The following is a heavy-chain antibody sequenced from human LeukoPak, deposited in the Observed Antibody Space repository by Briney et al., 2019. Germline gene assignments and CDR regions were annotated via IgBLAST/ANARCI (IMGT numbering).Heavy chain of an antibody. CDR1: GYTFTDYY. CDR3: ATMGATNFDH. V-gene: IGHV1-2*02. D-gene: IGHD1-26*01. CDR2: INPNSGGT. Sequence: ASVKVSCKASGYTFTDYYTHWVRQAPGQGLEWLGWINPNSGGTSYAQKFQSRVTMTRDTSISTAYMEVSRLRSDDTAVYYCATMGATNFDHWGQGTLVTVSS. J-gene: IGHJ4*02.